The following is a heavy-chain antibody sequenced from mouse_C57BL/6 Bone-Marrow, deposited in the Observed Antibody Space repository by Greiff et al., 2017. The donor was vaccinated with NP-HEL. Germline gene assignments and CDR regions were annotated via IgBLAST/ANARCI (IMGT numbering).Heavy chain of an antibody. Sequence: QVQLKESGPELVKPGASVKISCKASGYAFSSSWMNWVKQRPGKGLEWIGRIYPGDGDTNYNGKFKGKATLTADKSSSTAYMQLSSLTSDDSAVYFCAREKDGSSLFAYWGQGTLVTVSA. J-gene: IGHJ3*01. CDR2: IYPGDGDT. CDR1: GYAFSSSW. D-gene: IGHD1-1*01. V-gene: IGHV1-82*01. CDR3: AREKDGSSLFAY.